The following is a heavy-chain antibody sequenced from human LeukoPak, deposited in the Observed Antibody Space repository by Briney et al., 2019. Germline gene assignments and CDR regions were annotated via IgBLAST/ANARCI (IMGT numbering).Heavy chain of an antibody. V-gene: IGHV1-3*01. D-gene: IGHD1-7*01. Sequence: ASVKVSCKASGYTFTSYAMHWVRQAPGQRLEWMGWINAGNGNTKYSQKFQGRVTMTTDTSTSTAYMELRSLRSDDTAVYYCARDPNGRTNYYYYGMDVWGKGTTVTVSS. CDR3: ARDPNGRTNYYYYGMDV. CDR2: INAGNGNT. CDR1: GYTFTSYA. J-gene: IGHJ6*04.